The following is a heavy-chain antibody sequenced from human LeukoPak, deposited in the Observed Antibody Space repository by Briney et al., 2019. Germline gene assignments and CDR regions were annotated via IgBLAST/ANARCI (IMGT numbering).Heavy chain of an antibody. V-gene: IGHV3-23*01. J-gene: IGHJ4*02. CDR3: AKGWETSGYYNGFDW. Sequence: GGSLRLSCTASGFTFNNFAMSWVRQAPGKGLEWVSGISGNSDNTYYADSVKGRFTISRDNSKNTLYLQRSNLIAEDTAVFYCAKGWETSGYYNGFDWWGQGTLVTVSS. D-gene: IGHD3-3*01. CDR1: GFTFNNFA. CDR2: ISGNSDNT.